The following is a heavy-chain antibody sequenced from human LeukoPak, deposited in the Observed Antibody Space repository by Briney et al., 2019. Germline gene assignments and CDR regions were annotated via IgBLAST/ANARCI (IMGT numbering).Heavy chain of an antibody. CDR1: GFTFDDYA. J-gene: IGHJ6*02. V-gene: IGHV3-9*01. D-gene: IGHD6-25*01. Sequence: GGSLRLSCAASGFTFDDYAMHWVRQAPGKGLEWVSGISWNSGSIGYADSVKGRFTISRDNAKNSLYLQMNSLRAEDTAVYYCARGVAAATFGDMDVWGQGTTVTVSS. CDR3: ARGVAAATFGDMDV. CDR2: ISWNSGSI.